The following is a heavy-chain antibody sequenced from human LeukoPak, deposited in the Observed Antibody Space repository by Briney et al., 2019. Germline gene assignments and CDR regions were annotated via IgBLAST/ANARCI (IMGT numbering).Heavy chain of an antibody. V-gene: IGHV3-20*01. CDR2: INWNGGST. D-gene: IGHD3-10*01. J-gene: IGHJ4*02. CDR1: GFTFDDYG. Sequence: GGSLSLSCRASGFTFDDYGIGWVRQAPGKGLEWVSGINWNGGSTDYADSVKGRFTISRDNAKNSVSLRVEDTALYHCVLTSGSGSYRGYLNYWGQGTLVTVST. CDR3: VLTSGSGSYRGYLNY.